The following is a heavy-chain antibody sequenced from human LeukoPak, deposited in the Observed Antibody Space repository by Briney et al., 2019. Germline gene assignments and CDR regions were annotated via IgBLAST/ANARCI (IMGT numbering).Heavy chain of an antibody. CDR1: GFTFSPFW. CDR3: ASPFVCVDTAMDAGCYFDY. V-gene: IGHV3-74*01. Sequence: GGSLRLSCGASGFTFSPFWMHWVRQSPGKGLVWVSRINHDGSDAIYADSVKGRFTVSRDNAKDSLYLQMNSLRAEDTAVYYCASPFVCVDTAMDAGCYFDYWGQGTLVTVSS. D-gene: IGHD5-18*01. CDR2: INHDGSDA. J-gene: IGHJ4*02.